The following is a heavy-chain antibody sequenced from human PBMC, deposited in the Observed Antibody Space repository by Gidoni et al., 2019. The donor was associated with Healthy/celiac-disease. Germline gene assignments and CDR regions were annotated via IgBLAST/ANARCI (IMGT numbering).Heavy chain of an antibody. CDR2: IYWDDDK. CDR3: AHSDDGYSSGWFDP. Sequence: QITLKESGPTLVQPTQTLTLTCTFAGFSLSTRGVGLGWIRQPPGKALEWLALIYWDDDKRYSPSLKSRLTITKDTSKNQVVLTMTNMDPVDTATYYCAHSDDGYSSGWFDPWGQGTLVTGSS. V-gene: IGHV2-5*02. J-gene: IGHJ5*02. D-gene: IGHD6-19*01. CDR1: GFSLSTRGVG.